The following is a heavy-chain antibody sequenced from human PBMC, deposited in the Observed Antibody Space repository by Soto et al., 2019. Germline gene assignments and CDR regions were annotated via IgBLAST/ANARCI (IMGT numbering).Heavy chain of an antibody. CDR1: GYTFTSYG. Sequence: QVQLVQSGAEVKKPGASVKVSCKASGYTFTSYGISWVRQAPGQGLDWMGWISAYNGNTNYAQKLQGRVTMTTDTSTRTAYLELRRLRSDDTAVYYCGSAAVAIGQPEFDYWGQGTLVTVSS. J-gene: IGHJ4*02. CDR3: GSAAVAIGQPEFDY. D-gene: IGHD6-19*01. V-gene: IGHV1-18*04. CDR2: ISAYNGNT.